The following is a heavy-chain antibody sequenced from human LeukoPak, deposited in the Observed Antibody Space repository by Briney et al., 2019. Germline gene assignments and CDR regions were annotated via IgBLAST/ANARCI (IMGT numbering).Heavy chain of an antibody. J-gene: IGHJ4*02. CDR2: IYYSGST. V-gene: IGHV4-34*01. D-gene: IGHD3-10*01. CDR3: ARLSVARGVDY. CDR1: GGSFSGYY. Sequence: SETLSLTCAVYGGSFSGYYWNWIRQPPGKGLEWIGSIYYSGSTYYNPSLKSRVTISVDTSKNQFSLKLSSVTAADTAVYYCARLSVARGVDYWGQGTLVTVSS.